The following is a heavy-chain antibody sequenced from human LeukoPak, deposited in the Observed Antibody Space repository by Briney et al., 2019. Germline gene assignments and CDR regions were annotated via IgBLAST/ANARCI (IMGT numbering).Heavy chain of an antibody. CDR1: GYTFTPYG. CDR3: ARGVRRWLQFVVPGSLHYFDY. Sequence: EASVKVSCKASGYTFTPYGISWVRQAPGQGLEWMGWMNPNSGNTGYAQKFQGRVTMTRNTSISTAYMEPSSLRSEDTAVYYCARGVRRWLQFVVPGSLHYFDYWGQGTLVTVSS. V-gene: IGHV1-8*02. D-gene: IGHD5-24*01. CDR2: MNPNSGNT. J-gene: IGHJ4*02.